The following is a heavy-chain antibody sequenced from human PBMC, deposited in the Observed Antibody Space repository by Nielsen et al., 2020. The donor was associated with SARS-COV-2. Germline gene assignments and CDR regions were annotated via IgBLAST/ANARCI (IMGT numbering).Heavy chain of an antibody. J-gene: IGHJ6*02. D-gene: IGHD2-2*01. CDR1: GFNIRGYW. V-gene: IGHV3-7*01. CDR2: IKLDGSEK. Sequence: GESLKISCVVSGFNIRGYWMTWVRQAPGKGLEWVGNIKLDGSEKYYVDSVKGRFTISRDNARNTLYLQMNSLRVEDTAVYYCARDSFQYCSSTSCPPYYYGMDVWGQGTTVTVSS. CDR3: ARDSFQYCSSTSCPPYYYGMDV.